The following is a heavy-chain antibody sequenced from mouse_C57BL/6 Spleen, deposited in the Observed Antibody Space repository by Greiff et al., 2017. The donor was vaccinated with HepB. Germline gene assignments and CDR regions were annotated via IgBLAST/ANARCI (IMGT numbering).Heavy chain of an antibody. D-gene: IGHD3-2*02. CDR2: IWGVGST. Sequence: VKLQESGPGLVAPSQSLSITCTVSGFSLTSYGVDWVRQSPGKGLEWLGVIWGVGSTNYNSALKSRLSISKDNSKSQVFLKMNSLQTDDTAMYYCARREYSSGYYAMDYWGQGTSVTVSS. V-gene: IGHV2-6*01. J-gene: IGHJ4*01. CDR3: ARREYSSGYYAMDY. CDR1: GFSLTSYG.